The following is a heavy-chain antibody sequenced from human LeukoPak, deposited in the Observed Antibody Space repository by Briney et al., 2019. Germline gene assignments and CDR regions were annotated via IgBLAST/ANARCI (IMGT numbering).Heavy chain of an antibody. CDR1: GFTFSSYG. Sequence: GGSLRLSCAASGFTFSSYGMHWVRQAPGKGLEWVAVIWYDGSNKYYADSVKGRFTISRENSKNTLYLQMNSLRAEDTAVYYCARDYLDWYFDLWGRGTLVTVSS. J-gene: IGHJ2*01. CDR2: IWYDGSNK. CDR3: ARDYLDWYFDL. V-gene: IGHV3-33*01.